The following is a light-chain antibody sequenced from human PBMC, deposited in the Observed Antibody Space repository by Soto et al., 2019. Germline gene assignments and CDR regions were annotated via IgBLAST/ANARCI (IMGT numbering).Light chain of an antibody. V-gene: IGLV1-44*01. J-gene: IGLJ1*01. CDR1: SSNIGSNT. Sequence: QSVLTQAPSASGTPGQRVTISCSGSSSNIGSNTVNWYQQVPGTAPKLLIYGNDQRPSGVPDRFSGSKSGTSASLAISGLQSDDETDYYCCSYAGSSNYVFGTGTKLTVL. CDR3: CSYAGSSNYV. CDR2: GND.